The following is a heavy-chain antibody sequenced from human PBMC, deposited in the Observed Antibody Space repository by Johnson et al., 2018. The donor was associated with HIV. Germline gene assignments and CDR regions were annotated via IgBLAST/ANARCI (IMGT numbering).Heavy chain of an antibody. Sequence: VQLVESGGGVVRPGGSLRLSCAASGFTFDDYGMSWVRQAPGKGLEWVSGINWNGGSTGYADSVKGRFTISRDNAKNSLYLQMNSLRAEDTAVYYCARGPSQLYWPDVAFDIWGQGTTVTVSS. CDR3: ARGPSQLYWPDVAFDI. V-gene: IGHV3-20*04. D-gene: IGHD2-8*02. CDR1: GFTFDDYG. J-gene: IGHJ3*02. CDR2: INWNGGST.